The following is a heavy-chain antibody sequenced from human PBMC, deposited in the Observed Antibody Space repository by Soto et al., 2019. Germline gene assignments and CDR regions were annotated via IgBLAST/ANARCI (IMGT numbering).Heavy chain of an antibody. Sequence: PSETLSLTCAVCGGSFSGYYWSWIRQPPGKGLEWIGEINHSGSINYNPSLKSRVTISVDTSKNQFSLKLSSVTAADTAVYYCARGPNIVGAWTYYYGMDVWGQGTTVTVSS. V-gene: IGHV4-34*01. CDR3: ARGPNIVGAWTYYYGMDV. CDR2: INHSGSI. D-gene: IGHD1-26*01. J-gene: IGHJ6*02. CDR1: GGSFSGYY.